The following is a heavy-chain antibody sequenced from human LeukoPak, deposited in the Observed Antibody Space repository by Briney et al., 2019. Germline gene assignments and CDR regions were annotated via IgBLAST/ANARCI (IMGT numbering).Heavy chain of an antibody. CDR3: ARHPSGSYYYYYMDV. Sequence: ASVTVSCKASGYTFTSYGISWVRQAPGQGLEWMGWISAYNGNTNYAQKLQGRVTMTTDTSTSTAYMELRSLRSDDTAVYYCARHPSGSYYYYYMDVWGKGTTVTISS. CDR2: ISAYNGNT. V-gene: IGHV1-18*01. D-gene: IGHD1-26*01. CDR1: GYTFTSYG. J-gene: IGHJ6*03.